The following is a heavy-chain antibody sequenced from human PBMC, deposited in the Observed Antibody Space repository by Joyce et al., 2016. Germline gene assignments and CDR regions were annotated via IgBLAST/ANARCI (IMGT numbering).Heavy chain of an antibody. CDR2: ISGSGSST. J-gene: IGHJ6*02. CDR1: GFTFSSFA. CDR3: ANAVTGYYYYYYGMDV. D-gene: IGHD4-11*01. Sequence: EVQLLESGGGLVQPGGSLGLSCAASGFTFSSFAMSWVRQAPGKWLAWVSAISGSGSSTYYAASVKGRSTISRDNSKNTLYLQMNSLRAEDTAVYYCANAVTGYYYYYYGMDVWGQGTTVTVSS. V-gene: IGHV3-23*01.